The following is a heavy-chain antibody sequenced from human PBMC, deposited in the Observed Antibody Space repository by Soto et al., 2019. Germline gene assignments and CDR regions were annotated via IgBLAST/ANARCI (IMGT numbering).Heavy chain of an antibody. J-gene: IGHJ6*02. CDR1: GFTFSSYA. D-gene: IGHD2-15*01. CDR3: ARDKPHPYSLNPYYYYGMDV. CDR2: ISYDGSNK. Sequence: PGGSLRLSCAASGFTFSSYAMHWVRQAPGKGPEWVAVISYDGSNKYYADSVKGRFTISRDNSKNTLYLQMNSLRAEDTAVYYCARDKPHPYSLNPYYYYGMDVWGQGTTVTVSS. V-gene: IGHV3-30-3*01.